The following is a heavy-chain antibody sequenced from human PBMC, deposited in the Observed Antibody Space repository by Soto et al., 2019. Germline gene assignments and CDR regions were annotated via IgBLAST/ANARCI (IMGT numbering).Heavy chain of an antibody. CDR2: ISYDGSNK. Sequence: GGSLRLSCVASGFSFNSYAMHWVRQAPGKGLEWVAVISYDGSNKYYADSVKGRFTISRDNSRNTLYLQMNSLRGDDTAVYYCAREVTSGWFDPWGQGTLVTVYS. CDR1: GFSFNSYA. V-gene: IGHV3-30-3*01. J-gene: IGHJ5*02. D-gene: IGHD7-27*01. CDR3: AREVTSGWFDP.